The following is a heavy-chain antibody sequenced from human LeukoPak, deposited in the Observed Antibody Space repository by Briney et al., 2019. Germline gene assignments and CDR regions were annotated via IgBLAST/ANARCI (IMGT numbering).Heavy chain of an antibody. D-gene: IGHD1-26*01. CDR3: ARSLKRELLRTYFDY. CDR2: ISYDGSNK. V-gene: IGHV3-30*04. Sequence: GGSLRLSCAASGFTFSSYAMHWVRQAPGKGLEWVAVISYDGSNKYYADSVKGRFTISRDNSKNTLYLQMNSLRAEDTAVYYCARSLKRELLRTYFDYWGQGTLVTVSS. J-gene: IGHJ4*02. CDR1: GFTFSSYA.